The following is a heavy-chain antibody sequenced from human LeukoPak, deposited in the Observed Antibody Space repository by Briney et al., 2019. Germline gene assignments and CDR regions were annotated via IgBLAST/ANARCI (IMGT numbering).Heavy chain of an antibody. V-gene: IGHV1-2*02. Sequence: ASVKVSCKASGYTFTGYYMDWVRQAPGQGLEWMGWINPNSGGTNYAQKFRGRVTMTGDTSINTAYMELSRLRSDDTAVYYCARGAIVGATARFFQRWGQGTPVTVSS. D-gene: IGHD1-26*01. J-gene: IGHJ1*01. CDR2: INPNSGGT. CDR1: GYTFTGYY. CDR3: ARGAIVGATARFFQR.